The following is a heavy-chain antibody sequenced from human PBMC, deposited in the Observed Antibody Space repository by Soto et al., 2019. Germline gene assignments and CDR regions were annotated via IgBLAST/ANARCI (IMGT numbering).Heavy chain of an antibody. V-gene: IGHV3-23*01. CDR2: ISGTGGTT. J-gene: IGHJ4*02. D-gene: IGHD5-12*01. Sequence: EVQLLESGGGLVQPGGSLRLSCAASGFTFSNYAMTWVRQAPGKGLEWVSAISGTGGTTYYADSVKGRFTISRNNSKNTLYLQMNSLRAEDTAVYYCANHYDLEFWGQGTLVTVSS. CDR1: GFTFSNYA. CDR3: ANHYDLEF.